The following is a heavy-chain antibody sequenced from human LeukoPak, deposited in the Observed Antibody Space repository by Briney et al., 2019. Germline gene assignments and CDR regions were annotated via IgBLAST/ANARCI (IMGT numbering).Heavy chain of an antibody. CDR1: GYTFTSYG. D-gene: IGHD3-22*01. V-gene: IGHV1-18*01. CDR3: ARSPYYYDSSGYPLPYYFDY. J-gene: IGHJ4*02. CDR2: ISAYNGNT. Sequence: ASVKVSCKASGYTFTSYGISWVRQAPGQGLEWMGWISAYNGNTNYAQKLQGRVTMTTDTSTSTAYMELRSLRSDDTAVYYCARSPYYYDSSGYPLPYYFDYWGQGTLVTVSS.